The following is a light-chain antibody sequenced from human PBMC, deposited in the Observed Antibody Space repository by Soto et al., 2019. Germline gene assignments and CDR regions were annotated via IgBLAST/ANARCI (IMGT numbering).Light chain of an antibody. CDR2: DAS. J-gene: IGKJ4*01. Sequence: EIVLTQSPATLSLSPGERATLSCRASQSVSSYLACYQQKPGQAPRLLIYDASNRATGIPARFSGSGSGTDFTRTISSLEPEDFAVYYCQQRSNWPPLLTFGGGTQVEIK. CDR3: QQRSNWPPLLT. CDR1: QSVSSY. V-gene: IGKV3-11*01.